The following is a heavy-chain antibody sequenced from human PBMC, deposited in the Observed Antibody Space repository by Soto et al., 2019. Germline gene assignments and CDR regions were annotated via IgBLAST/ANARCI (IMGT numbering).Heavy chain of an antibody. J-gene: IGHJ4*02. Sequence: PSETLSLTCTVSSDSISSYYWSWIRQPPGKRLEWIGYISYSGSTDYYPSLKSRVTISGDTSKNQFSLKVSSVTAADTAVYYCARGTSWQLPFDYWGQGTLVTVS. CDR3: ARGTSWQLPFDY. CDR1: SDSISSYY. V-gene: IGHV4-59*01. D-gene: IGHD6-13*01. CDR2: ISYSGST.